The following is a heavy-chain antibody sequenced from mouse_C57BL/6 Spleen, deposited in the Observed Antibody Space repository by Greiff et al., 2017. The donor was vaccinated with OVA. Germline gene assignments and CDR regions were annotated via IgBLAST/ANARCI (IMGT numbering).Heavy chain of an antibody. Sequence: VQLQESGAELVKPGASVKISCKASGYAFSSYWMNWVKQRPGKGLEWIGQIYPGDGDTNYNGKFKGKATLTADKSSSTAYMQLSSLTSEDSAVYFCARRAAYYSNYDAMDYWGQGTSVTVSS. CDR2: IYPGDGDT. V-gene: IGHV1-80*01. CDR1: GYAFSSYW. CDR3: ARRAAYYSNYDAMDY. J-gene: IGHJ4*01. D-gene: IGHD2-5*01.